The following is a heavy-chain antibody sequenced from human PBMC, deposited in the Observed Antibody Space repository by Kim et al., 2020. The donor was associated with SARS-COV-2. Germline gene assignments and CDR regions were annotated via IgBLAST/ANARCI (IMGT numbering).Heavy chain of an antibody. Sequence: SETLSLTCTVSGGSISSYYWSWIRQPPGKGLEWIGYIYYSGSTNYNPSLKSRVTISVDTSKNQFSLKLSSVTAADTAVYYCARDRSESGDFPYFDYWGQGTLVTVSS. D-gene: IGHD1-1*01. CDR2: IYYSGST. CDR1: GGSISSYY. CDR3: ARDRSESGDFPYFDY. V-gene: IGHV4-59*01. J-gene: IGHJ4*02.